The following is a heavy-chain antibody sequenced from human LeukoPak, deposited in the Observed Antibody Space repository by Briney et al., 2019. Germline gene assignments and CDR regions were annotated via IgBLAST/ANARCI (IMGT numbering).Heavy chain of an antibody. CDR3: ARGLYYDFWSGYYVYFDY. D-gene: IGHD3-3*01. V-gene: IGHV4-34*01. CDR1: GGSFSGYY. Sequence: SETLSLTCAVYGGSFSGYYWRWIRQPPGKGLEWIGEFNHSGSTNYNPSLKSRVTISVDTSKNQFSLKLSSVTAADTAVYYCARGLYYDFWSGYYVYFDYWGQGTLVTVSS. J-gene: IGHJ4*02. CDR2: FNHSGST.